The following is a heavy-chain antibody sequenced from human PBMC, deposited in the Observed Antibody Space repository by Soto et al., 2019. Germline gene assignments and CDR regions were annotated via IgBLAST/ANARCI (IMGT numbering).Heavy chain of an antibody. D-gene: IGHD3-3*01. Sequence: GGSLRLSCAASGFTFSSYAMSWVRQAPGKGLEWVSAISGSGGSTYYADSVKGRFTISRDNSKNTLYLQMNSLRAEDTAVYYCANLRFLEWPTWDRDYWGQGTLVTVSS. CDR2: ISGSGGST. CDR1: GFTFSSYA. CDR3: ANLRFLEWPTWDRDY. J-gene: IGHJ4*02. V-gene: IGHV3-23*01.